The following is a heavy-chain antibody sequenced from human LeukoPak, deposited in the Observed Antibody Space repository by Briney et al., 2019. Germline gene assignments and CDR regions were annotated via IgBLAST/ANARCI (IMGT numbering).Heavy chain of an antibody. CDR1: GFTFSSYT. Sequence: GGSLRLSCAASGFTFSSYTMNWVRQAPGKGLEWVSYITTGSTTIYYADSVKGRFTISRDNAKNSLYLQMNSLRAEDTAQYFCARDPNSDYIGAFEFWGQGIGVTVSS. J-gene: IGHJ3*01. CDR2: ITTGSTTI. D-gene: IGHD4-11*01. V-gene: IGHV3-48*04. CDR3: ARDPNSDYIGAFEF.